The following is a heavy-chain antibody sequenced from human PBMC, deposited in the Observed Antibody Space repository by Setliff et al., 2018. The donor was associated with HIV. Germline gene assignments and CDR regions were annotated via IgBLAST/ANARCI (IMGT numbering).Heavy chain of an antibody. Sequence: GGSLRLSCATSGFILSDYYMDWVRQAPGKGLEWVGRTRNKAYGYTTTYAASVKGRFTISRDDSKNSLYLQMNSLRAEDTAVYYCAKAQKDLMTTMIITGYYFDYWGQGTLVTVSS. CDR2: TRNKAYGYTT. CDR1: GFILSDYY. D-gene: IGHD4-17*01. CDR3: AKAQKDLMTTMIITGYYFDY. V-gene: IGHV3-72*01. J-gene: IGHJ4*02.